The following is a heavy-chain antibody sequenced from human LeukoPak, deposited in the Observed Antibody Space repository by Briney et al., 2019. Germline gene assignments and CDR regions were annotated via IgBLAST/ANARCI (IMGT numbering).Heavy chain of an antibody. CDR1: EITLSNYG. CDR2: ISGSGGGT. D-gene: IGHD3-10*01. J-gene: IGHJ4*02. V-gene: IGHV3-23*01. CDR3: AKRGVVIRVFLVGYHKEAYYFDS. Sequence: PGGSLRLSCAVSEITLSNYGMSWVRQAPGKGLEWVAGISGSGGGTNYADSVKGRFTISRDNPKNTLYLQMNSLRAEGTAVYFCAKRGVVIRVFLVGYHKEAYYFDSWGQGALVTVSS.